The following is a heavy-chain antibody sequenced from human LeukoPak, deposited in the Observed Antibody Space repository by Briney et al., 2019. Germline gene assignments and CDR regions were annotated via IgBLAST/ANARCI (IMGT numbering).Heavy chain of an antibody. D-gene: IGHD1-26*01. J-gene: IGHJ4*02. V-gene: IGHV3-23*01. CDR1: GFTFSSYA. CDR2: IRGSGGST. Sequence: PGASLRLSCAASGFTFSSYAMSWVRPTPGKGLEWVSAIRGSGGSTYYADSVKGRFTISRDNSKNTLYLQMNSLRAEDTAVYYCAKKVGASYYFDYWGQGTLVTVSS. CDR3: AKKVGASYYFDY.